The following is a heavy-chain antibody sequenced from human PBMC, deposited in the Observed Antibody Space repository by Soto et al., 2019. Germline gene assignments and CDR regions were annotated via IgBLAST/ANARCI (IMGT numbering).Heavy chain of an antibody. Sequence: AGGSLRLSCAASGFTFSSHAMNWVRQAPGKGLEWLSYITSTSSTKHYAASVEGRFTISRDNAKNSLYLQMNSLRDEDTAVYYCARRITMVRGPYYYYAMDVWGQGTTVTVS. CDR3: ARRITMVRGPYYYYAMDV. J-gene: IGHJ6*02. V-gene: IGHV3-48*02. CDR1: GFTFSSHA. D-gene: IGHD3-10*01. CDR2: ITSTSSTK.